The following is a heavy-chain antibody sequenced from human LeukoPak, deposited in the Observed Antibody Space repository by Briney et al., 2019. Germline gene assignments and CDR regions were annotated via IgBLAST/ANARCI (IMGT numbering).Heavy chain of an antibody. V-gene: IGHV4-34*01. D-gene: IGHD3-3*01. CDR2: INHSGST. J-gene: IGHJ4*02. Sequence: SETLSLTCAVYGGSFSGYYWSWIRQPPGKGLEWIGEINHSGSTNYNPSLKSRVTISVDTSKNQFSLKLSSVTAADTAVYYCASQPVLRFLEWFSGFDYWGQGTLVTVSS. CDR3: ASQPVLRFLEWFSGFDY. CDR1: GGSFSGYY.